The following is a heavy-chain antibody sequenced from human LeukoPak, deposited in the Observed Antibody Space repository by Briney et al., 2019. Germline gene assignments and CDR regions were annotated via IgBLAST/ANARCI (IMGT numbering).Heavy chain of an antibody. Sequence: ASVKVSCKASGYTFTGYYVHWLRQAPGQGLEWMGFINPNSGGTNYAQKFQGRVTMTRDTSISTAYMELSSLTSDDTAVYYCARDLEGYHYGSGNYPQWGQGTLITVSS. CDR3: ARDLEGYHYGSGNYPQ. J-gene: IGHJ4*02. D-gene: IGHD3-10*01. CDR1: GYTFTGYY. CDR2: INPNSGGT. V-gene: IGHV1-2*02.